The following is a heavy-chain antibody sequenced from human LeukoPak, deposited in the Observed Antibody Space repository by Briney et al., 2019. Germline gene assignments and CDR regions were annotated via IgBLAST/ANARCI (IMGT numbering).Heavy chain of an antibody. Sequence: AGSLRLSCAASGFTFSNAWMSWVRQAPGKGLEWVGRIKGKTDGGTTDYAAPVKGRFTISRDDSKNTLYLQMNSLKTEDTAVYYCTTGVMITFGGVIVFDYWGQGTLVTVSS. J-gene: IGHJ4*02. CDR2: IKGKTDGGTT. CDR1: GFTFSNAW. V-gene: IGHV3-15*01. D-gene: IGHD3-16*02. CDR3: TTGVMITFGGVIVFDY.